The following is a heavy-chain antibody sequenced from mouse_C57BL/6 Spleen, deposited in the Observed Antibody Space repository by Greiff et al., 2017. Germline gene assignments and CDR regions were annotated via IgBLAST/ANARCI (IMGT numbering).Heavy chain of an antibody. D-gene: IGHD2-2*01. V-gene: IGHV1-64*01. Sequence: VQLQQSGAELVKPGASVKLSCKASGYTFTSYWMHWVKQRPGQGLEWIGMIHPNSGSTNYNEKFKSKATLTVDKSASTAYMQLSSLTSEDSAVYYCARATMVTTGRYFDYWGQGTSLTVSS. CDR2: IHPNSGST. J-gene: IGHJ2*02. CDR3: ARATMVTTGRYFDY. CDR1: GYTFTSYW.